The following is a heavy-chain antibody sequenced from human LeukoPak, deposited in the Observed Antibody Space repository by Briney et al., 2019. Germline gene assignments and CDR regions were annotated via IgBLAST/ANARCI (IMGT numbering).Heavy chain of an antibody. CDR3: ARGDYYGSGSQMNAFDI. CDR2: VNPISGNT. J-gene: IGHJ3*02. CDR1: GYTFTSYD. D-gene: IGHD3-10*01. Sequence: ASVKVSCKASGYTFTSYDINWVRQATGQGLEWMGWVNPISGNTGYAQKFQGRVTMTRNTSISTAYMELSSLRSEDTAVYYCARGDYYGSGSQMNAFDIWGQGTMVTVSS. V-gene: IGHV1-8*01.